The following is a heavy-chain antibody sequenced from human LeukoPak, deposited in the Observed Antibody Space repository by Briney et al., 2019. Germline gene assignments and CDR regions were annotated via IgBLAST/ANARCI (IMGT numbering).Heavy chain of an antibody. D-gene: IGHD6-13*01. CDR1: GYTFTGYY. CDR3: ARDPDSSSWYRFDP. J-gene: IGHJ5*02. CDR2: INPNSGGT. V-gene: IGHV1-2*06. Sequence: ASVKVSCKASGYTFTGYYMHWVRQAPGQGLEWMGRINPNSGGTNYAQKFQGRVTMTTDTSISTAYMELSRLRSDDTAVYYCARDPDSSSWYRFDPWGQGTLVTVSS.